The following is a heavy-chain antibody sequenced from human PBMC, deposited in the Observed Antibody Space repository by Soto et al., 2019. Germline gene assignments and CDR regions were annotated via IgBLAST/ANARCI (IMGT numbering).Heavy chain of an antibody. J-gene: IGHJ4*02. CDR1: GYRFNLYY. D-gene: IGHD1-20*01. Sequence: QVHLVQSGAEVRKPGASVKVSCRASGYRFNLYYMHWVRQAPGDGLEWMGWIDPNIGVTPYAQRFQGRVTMTRDTSISTVYMELSSLTSDDTAIYYCARGATWYEHWGQGTLVSV. CDR3: ARGATWYEH. V-gene: IGHV1-2*02. CDR2: IDPNIGVT.